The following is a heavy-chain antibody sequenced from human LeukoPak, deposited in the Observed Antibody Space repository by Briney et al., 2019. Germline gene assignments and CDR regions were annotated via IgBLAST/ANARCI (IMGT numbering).Heavy chain of an antibody. Sequence: ASVKVSCKTSGYSFIDYYIHWVRQAPGQGLEWMGWINSNSADTNYAQKFQGRVTMTRDTSMSTAYMELSGLRSDDTAVYYCSRDSGYCSGGSCWYFDFWGQGTLVTVSA. J-gene: IGHJ4*02. CDR3: SRDSGYCSGGSCWYFDF. D-gene: IGHD2-15*01. V-gene: IGHV1-2*02. CDR1: GYSFIDYY. CDR2: INSNSADT.